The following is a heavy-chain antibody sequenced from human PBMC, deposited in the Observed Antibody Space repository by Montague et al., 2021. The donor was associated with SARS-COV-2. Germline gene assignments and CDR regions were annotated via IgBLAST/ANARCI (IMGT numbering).Heavy chain of an antibody. D-gene: IGHD2-21*02. Sequence: SETLSLTCSVSGGSISTSNYYWGWIRQPPGKGLEWIGSVYYSGSTYYXXXLKSRVTVSVDTSKNPFSLKLSSVTAADTAVYYCARVDCYWLRIPYYYYGMDVWGQGTTVTVSS. CDR1: GGSISTSNYY. CDR2: VYYSGST. J-gene: IGHJ6*02. V-gene: IGHV4-39*01. CDR3: ARVDCYWLRIPYYYYGMDV.